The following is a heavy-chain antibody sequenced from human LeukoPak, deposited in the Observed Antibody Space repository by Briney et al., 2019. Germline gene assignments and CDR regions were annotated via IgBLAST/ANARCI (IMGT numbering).Heavy chain of an antibody. V-gene: IGHV1-2*02. Sequence: ASVKVSCTASGSTFTRYYMPWVRQAPGQGLEWMGWINPNSGGTNYAQKFQGRVTMTRDTSISTAYMELSRLRSDDTAVYYCARGYCSNTSCPKTYWGQGTMVTVSS. CDR1: GSTFTRYY. CDR2: INPNSGGT. J-gene: IGHJ3*01. D-gene: IGHD2-2*01. CDR3: ARGYCSNTSCPKTY.